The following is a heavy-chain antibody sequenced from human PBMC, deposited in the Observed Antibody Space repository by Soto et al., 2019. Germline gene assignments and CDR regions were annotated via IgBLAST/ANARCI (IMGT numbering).Heavy chain of an antibody. D-gene: IGHD3-3*01. CDR1: RGTFSSYS. Sequence: GASAKVSCKASRGTFSSYSLSWARQDPGQGSERMGWISAYNGNTNYAQKLQGRVTMTTDTSTSTAYMELRSLRSDDTAVYYCARDGFFEWLPSDYYYYYYMDVWGKGTTVTVSS. CDR2: ISAYNGNT. CDR3: ARDGFFEWLPSDYYYYYYMDV. J-gene: IGHJ6*03. V-gene: IGHV1-18*01.